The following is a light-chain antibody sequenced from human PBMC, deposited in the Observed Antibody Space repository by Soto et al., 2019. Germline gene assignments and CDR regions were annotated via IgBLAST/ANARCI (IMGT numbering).Light chain of an antibody. CDR3: GSSTDTDTLGR. CDR2: EVT. CDR1: TSDVGRYKF. V-gene: IGLV2-14*01. J-gene: IGLJ2*01. Sequence: QSALTQPASVSGSPGQSITISCTGTTSDVGRYKFVSWYQHHPGKAPKLLMFEVTNRPSGVSSRFSGSKSGNTASLTISGPQTEDEATYYCGSSTDTDTLGRVGGGTK.